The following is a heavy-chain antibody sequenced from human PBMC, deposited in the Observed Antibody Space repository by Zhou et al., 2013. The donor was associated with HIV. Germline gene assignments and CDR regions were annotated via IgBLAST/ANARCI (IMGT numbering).Heavy chain of an antibody. D-gene: IGHD6-19*01. CDR1: GGTFTSYA. CDR2: IIARFNRP. CDR3: ARVGSSGWFDP. V-gene: IGHV1-69*05. J-gene: IGHJ5*02. Sequence: QVQLVQSGAEVKKPGSSVKVSCKASGGTFTSYAISWVRQAPGQGLEWMGGIIARFNRPHYAQKFQGRVTISTDESTSTVHMEMTSLRSDDTAVYYCARVGSSGWFDPWGQGTLVTVSS.